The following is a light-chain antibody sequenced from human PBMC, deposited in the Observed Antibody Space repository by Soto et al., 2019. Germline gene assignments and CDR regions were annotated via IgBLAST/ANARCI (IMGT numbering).Light chain of an antibody. CDR3: QQYYSTPYT. CDR1: QSILYSSNNMNY. CDR2: WAS. Sequence: DIVMTQSPDSLAVSLGERATINCKSSQSILYSSNNMNYLAWYQQKPGQPPKVVIYWASSRQSGVPDRISGSGSGTDFTLTISFLQAEDVAVYYCQQYYSTPYTFGQGTKLEI. J-gene: IGKJ2*01. V-gene: IGKV4-1*01.